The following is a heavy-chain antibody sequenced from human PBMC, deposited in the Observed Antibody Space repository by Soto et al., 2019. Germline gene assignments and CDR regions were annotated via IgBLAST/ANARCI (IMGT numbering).Heavy chain of an antibody. J-gene: IGHJ4*02. Sequence: PSETLSLSCTVSSGSISSRSYSWGWIRQPPGKGLEWIGSIYYSGSTYYNPSLKSRVTISVDTSKNQFSLKLSSVTAADTAVYYCASNPDYYDSSGYMDYWGQGTLVTVSS. CDR3: ASNPDYYDSSGYMDY. V-gene: IGHV4-39*01. D-gene: IGHD3-22*01. CDR2: IYYSGST. CDR1: SGSISSRSYS.